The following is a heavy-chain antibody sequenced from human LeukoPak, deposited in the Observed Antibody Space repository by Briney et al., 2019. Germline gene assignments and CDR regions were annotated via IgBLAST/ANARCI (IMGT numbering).Heavy chain of an antibody. J-gene: IGHJ5*02. CDR3: AREGLGYCSGGSCPTNWFDP. D-gene: IGHD2-15*01. CDR1: GGTFSSYA. CDR2: IIPIFGTA. Sequence: PAKVSCKASGGTFSSYAISWVRQAPGQGLEWMGGIIPIFGTANYAQKFQGRVTITADESTSTAYMELSSLRSEDTAVYYCAREGLGYCSGGSCPTNWFDPWGQGTLVTVSS. V-gene: IGHV1-69*13.